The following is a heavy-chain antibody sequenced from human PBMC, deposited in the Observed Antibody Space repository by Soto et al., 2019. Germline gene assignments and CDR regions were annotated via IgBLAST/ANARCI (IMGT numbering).Heavy chain of an antibody. V-gene: IGHV4-59*11. CDR1: GGSFSNHY. CDR3: ARGNGFNLY. Sequence: SETLSLTCTFSGGSFSNHYWSWIRQPPGKGLEWIGYISYNGNTNYNPSLKSRVTILVDTSKSQFSLKLSSVTAADTAVYYCARGNGFNLYWGQGALVTVSS. CDR2: ISYNGNT. D-gene: IGHD2-8*01. J-gene: IGHJ4*02.